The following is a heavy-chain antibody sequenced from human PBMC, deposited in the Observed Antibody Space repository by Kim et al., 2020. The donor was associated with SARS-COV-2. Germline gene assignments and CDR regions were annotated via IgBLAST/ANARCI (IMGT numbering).Heavy chain of an antibody. V-gene: IGHV3-23*01. Sequence: TYYADSVKGRFTMSGDKSKNTLYLQMNSLRADDTAVYYCAKLVGAVPLDCWGQGALVTVSS. D-gene: IGHD1-26*01. J-gene: IGHJ4*02. CDR3: AKLVGAVPLDC. CDR2: T.